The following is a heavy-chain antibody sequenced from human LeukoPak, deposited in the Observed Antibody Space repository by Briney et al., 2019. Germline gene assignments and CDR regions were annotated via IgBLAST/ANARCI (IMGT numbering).Heavy chain of an antibody. V-gene: IGHV3-30*18. CDR1: GFTFSSYD. CDR3: AKDADYGDYVEYFQH. J-gene: IGHJ1*01. D-gene: IGHD4-17*01. CDR2: ISYDGSNK. Sequence: GRSLRLSCAASGFTFSSYDMHWVRQAPGKGLEWVAVISYDGSNKYYADSVKGRFTISRDNSKNTLYLQMNSLRAEDTAVYYCAKDADYGDYVEYFQHWGQGTLVTVSS.